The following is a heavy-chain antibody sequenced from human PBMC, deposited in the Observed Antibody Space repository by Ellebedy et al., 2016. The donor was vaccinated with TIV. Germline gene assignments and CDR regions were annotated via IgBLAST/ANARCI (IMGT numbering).Heavy chain of an antibody. V-gene: IGHV3-23*01. CDR3: AKRHYGFHAYEDITH. CDR2: ISDSGSRT. D-gene: IGHD3-10*01. CDR1: GFSMSVYA. Sequence: PGGSLRLSCTASGFSMSVYAMTWVRQAPGKGLEWVSSISDSGSRTDYADPVQGRFTISRDNSKKMLYLQMNSLRVEDTAVYYCAKRHYGFHAYEDITHWGQGTLVSVSS. J-gene: IGHJ4*02.